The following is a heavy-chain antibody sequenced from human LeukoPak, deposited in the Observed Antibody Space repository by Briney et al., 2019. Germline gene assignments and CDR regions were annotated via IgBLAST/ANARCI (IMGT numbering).Heavy chain of an antibody. Sequence: SETLSLTCAVYGGSFSGYYWSWIRQPPGKGLEWIGEINHSGSTNYNPSLKSRVTISVDTSKNQFSLKLSSVTAADTAVYYCAREASSSGFFPFDPWGQGTLVTVSS. CDR3: AREASSSGFFPFDP. D-gene: IGHD6-19*01. CDR1: GGSFSGYY. V-gene: IGHV4-34*01. J-gene: IGHJ5*02. CDR2: INHSGST.